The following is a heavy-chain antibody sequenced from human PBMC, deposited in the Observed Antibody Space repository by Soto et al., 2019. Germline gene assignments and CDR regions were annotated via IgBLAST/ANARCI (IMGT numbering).Heavy chain of an antibody. CDR2: IYYSGST. CDR1: GGSISSYY. V-gene: IGHV4-59*12. J-gene: IGHJ5*01. D-gene: IGHD4-17*01. Sequence: SETLSLTCTVSGGSISSYYWSWIRQPPGKGLEWIGYIYYSGSTNYNPSLKSRVTISVDTSKNQFSLKLSSVTAADTAVYYCARVGGHYGGNSGRAWFDYWGQGTLVTVSS. CDR3: ARVGGHYGGNSGRAWFDY.